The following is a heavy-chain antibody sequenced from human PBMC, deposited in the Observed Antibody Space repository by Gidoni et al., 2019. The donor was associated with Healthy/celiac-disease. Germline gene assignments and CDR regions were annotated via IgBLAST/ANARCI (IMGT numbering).Heavy chain of an antibody. J-gene: IGHJ6*03. CDR1: GGSFSGYY. V-gene: IGHV4-34*01. CDR3: ARGLRQLRRYYYYYMDV. D-gene: IGHD2-2*01. CDR2: SNHSGST. Sequence: QLQQWGAGLLKPSEPLSLTCAVYGGSFSGYYWRWLRQPPVKGLEWIGESNHSGSTNYNPSLKSRVTISVDTSKNQFSLKLSSVTAADTAVYYCARGLRQLRRYYYYYMDVWGKGTTVTVSS.